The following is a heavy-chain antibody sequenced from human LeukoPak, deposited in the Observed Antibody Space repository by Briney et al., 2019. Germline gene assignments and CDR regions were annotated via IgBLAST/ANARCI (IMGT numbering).Heavy chain of an antibody. D-gene: IGHD2-2*01. J-gene: IGHJ5*02. Sequence: PSETLSLTCTVSGGSIGSYYWSWIRQPPGKGLEWIGYIYYSGSTNYNPSLKSRVTISVDTSKNQFSLKLSSVTAADTAVYYCARRGCSSTSCYNWFDPWGQGTLVTVSS. V-gene: IGHV4-59*01. CDR3: ARRGCSSTSCYNWFDP. CDR2: IYYSGST. CDR1: GGSIGSYY.